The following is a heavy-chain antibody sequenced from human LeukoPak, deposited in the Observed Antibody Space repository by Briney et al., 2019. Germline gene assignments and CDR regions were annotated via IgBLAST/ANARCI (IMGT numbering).Heavy chain of an antibody. CDR1: GGSFSGYY. CDR2: INHSGST. J-gene: IGHJ3*02. D-gene: IGHD7-27*01. CDR3: ARPNWGSIPVAFDI. V-gene: IGHV4-34*01. Sequence: SETLSLTCAVYGGSFSGYYWSWVRQAPGKGLEWIGEINHSGSTNYNPSLKSRVTILVDTSKNQFSLKLSSVTAADTAVYSCARPNWGSIPVAFDIWGQGTMVTVSS.